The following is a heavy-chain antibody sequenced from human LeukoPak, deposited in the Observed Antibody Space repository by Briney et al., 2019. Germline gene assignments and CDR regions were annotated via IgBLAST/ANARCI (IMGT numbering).Heavy chain of an antibody. CDR2: IYSGGST. CDR3: ARAPVDTAMACDY. V-gene: IGHV3-53*01. CDR1: GFSLSTSGMC. Sequence: LTLTCTFSGFSLSTSGMCVSWVRQAPGKGLEWVSVIYSGGSTYYADSVKGRFTISRDNSKNTLYLQMNSLRAEDTAVYYCARAPVDTAMACDYWGQGTLVTVSS. J-gene: IGHJ4*02. D-gene: IGHD5-18*01.